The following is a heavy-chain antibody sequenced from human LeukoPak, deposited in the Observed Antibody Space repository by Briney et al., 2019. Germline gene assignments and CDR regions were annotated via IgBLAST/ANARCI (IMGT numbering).Heavy chain of an antibody. CDR1: GFSVSTFA. J-gene: IGHJ4*02. Sequence: PGGSLRLSCAASGFSVSTFALHWVRQAPGKGLEWVGIISFDGRSQYYADSVKGRFTISRDNSKNTVYLQMNSLRADDTAVYYCARDFLHGGVWGQGTVVTVSS. V-gene: IGHV3-30*04. D-gene: IGHD3-10*01. CDR3: ARDFLHGGV. CDR2: ISFDGRSQ.